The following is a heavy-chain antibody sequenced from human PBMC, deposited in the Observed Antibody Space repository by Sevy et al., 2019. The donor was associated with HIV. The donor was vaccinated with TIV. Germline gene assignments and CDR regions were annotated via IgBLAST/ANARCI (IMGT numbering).Heavy chain of an antibody. Sequence: ASVKVSCKASGYTFTGYYMHWVRQAPGQGLEWMGWINPNSGGTNYAQTFQGRVTMTRDTSISTAYMELSRLRSDDTAVYYCARADTAMAYYYYYGMDVWGQGTTVTVSS. D-gene: IGHD5-18*01. CDR1: GYTFTGYY. CDR2: INPNSGGT. V-gene: IGHV1-2*02. CDR3: ARADTAMAYYYYYGMDV. J-gene: IGHJ6*02.